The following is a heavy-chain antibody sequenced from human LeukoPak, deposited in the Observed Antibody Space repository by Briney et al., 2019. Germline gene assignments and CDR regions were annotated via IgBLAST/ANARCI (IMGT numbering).Heavy chain of an antibody. CDR2: ISTSGTSI. CDR1: GFTFSDYY. J-gene: IGHJ4*02. V-gene: IGHV3-11*04. CDR3: ARDKEVGATRLDY. D-gene: IGHD1-26*01. Sequence: GGSLRLSCAASGFTFSDYYMSWIRQAPGTGLEWVSYISTSGTSIYYADSVKGRFTISRDNAKNSLYLQMNSLRAEDTAVYYCARDKEVGATRLDYWGQGTLVTVSS.